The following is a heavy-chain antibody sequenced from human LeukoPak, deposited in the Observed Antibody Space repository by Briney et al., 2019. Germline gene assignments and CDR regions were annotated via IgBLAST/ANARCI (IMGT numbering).Heavy chain of an antibody. CDR1: GFTFRNYG. Sequence: GGSLRLSCAASGFTFRNYGMHWVRQAPGKGLEWVSAISGSGPYTFYTDSVKGRFTISRDSSKNTLYLQMNSLRAEDTALYYCAKHGYCSGISCFFDFWGQGTQVTVSS. CDR3: AKHGYCSGISCFFDF. D-gene: IGHD2-2*03. J-gene: IGHJ4*02. V-gene: IGHV3-23*01. CDR2: ISGSGPYT.